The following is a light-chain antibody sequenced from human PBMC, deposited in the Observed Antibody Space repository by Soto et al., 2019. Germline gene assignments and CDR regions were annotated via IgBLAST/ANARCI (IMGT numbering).Light chain of an antibody. Sequence: QSALTQPASVSGSPGQSSTISCTGTSSDVGGYKLVSWYQQYPGKAPKLILYEDTKRPSGVSNRFSGSKSGNTASQTISGLQVEDESDYHYCSYADTFWVFGGVTKVTVL. CDR1: SSDVGGYKL. CDR2: EDT. CDR3: CSYADTFWV. J-gene: IGLJ3*02. V-gene: IGLV2-23*01.